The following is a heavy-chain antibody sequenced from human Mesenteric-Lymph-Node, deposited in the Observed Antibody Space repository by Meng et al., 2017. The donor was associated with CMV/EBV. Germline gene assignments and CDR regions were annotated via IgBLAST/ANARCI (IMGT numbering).Heavy chain of an antibody. CDR1: GFTFTGYT. Sequence: GESLKISCATSGFTFTGYTMNWVRQAPGKGLEWVSRINTDGRTAIYADSAKGRFTISRDNAKSTLYLQMNSLRVEDTAVYYCARHDYYDRSGYHTYYNYGMDVWGQGTTVTVSS. CDR3: ARHDYYDRSGYHTYYNYGMDV. CDR2: INTDGRTA. V-gene: IGHV3-74*01. D-gene: IGHD3-22*01. J-gene: IGHJ6*02.